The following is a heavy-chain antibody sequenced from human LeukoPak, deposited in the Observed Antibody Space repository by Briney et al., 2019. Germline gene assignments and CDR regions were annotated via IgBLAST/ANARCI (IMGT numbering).Heavy chain of an antibody. CDR2: INPNSGGT. Sequence: ASVKVSCKASGYIFTDYYMHWVRQAPGQGLEWMGWINPNSGGTNYAQKFQGRVTMTRDTSISTAYMELSRLRSDYTAVYYCARAEVGGYYYDSSGFWGQGTLVTVSS. D-gene: IGHD3-22*01. V-gene: IGHV1-2*02. J-gene: IGHJ4*02. CDR3: ARAEVGGYYYDSSGF. CDR1: GYIFTDYY.